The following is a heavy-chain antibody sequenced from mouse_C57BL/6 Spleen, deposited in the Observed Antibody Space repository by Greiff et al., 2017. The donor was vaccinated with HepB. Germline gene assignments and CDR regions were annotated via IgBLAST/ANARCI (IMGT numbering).Heavy chain of an antibody. Sequence: VQLQQSGAELVMPGASVKLSCKASGYTFTSYWMHWVKQRPGQGLEWIGEIDPSDSYTNYNQKFKGKSTLTVDKSSSTAYMQLSSLTSEDSAVYYCARTPYYDSNFDYWGQGTTLTVSS. J-gene: IGHJ2*01. CDR2: IDPSDSYT. V-gene: IGHV1-69*01. D-gene: IGHD1-1*01. CDR1: GYTFTSYW. CDR3: ARTPYYDSNFDY.